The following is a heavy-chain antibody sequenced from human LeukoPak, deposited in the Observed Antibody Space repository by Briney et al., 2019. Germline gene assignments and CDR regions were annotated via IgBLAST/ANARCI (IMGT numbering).Heavy chain of an antibody. Sequence: SETLSLTCSLSSGSIGSYYWSWIRQPPGKGLEWIALIHNSGTTNYNPSHKSRVTLSLDTSKKRLSLKLNSVTAADTAVYYCAIGSYPCQYWGQGTLVTVSS. CDR1: SGSIGSYY. CDR2: IHNSGTT. V-gene: IGHV4-4*09. J-gene: IGHJ4*02. CDR3: AIGSYPCQY. D-gene: IGHD3-10*01.